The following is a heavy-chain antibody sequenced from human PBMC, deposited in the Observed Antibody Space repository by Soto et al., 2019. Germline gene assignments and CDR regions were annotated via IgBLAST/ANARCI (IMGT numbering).Heavy chain of an antibody. CDR2: INTDGSER. D-gene: IGHD2-15*01. J-gene: IGHJ4*02. CDR3: ARDGEGY. CDR1: GFTFSSYW. V-gene: IGHV3-74*01. Sequence: EVQLVESGGGLVQPGGSLRLSCAASGFTFSSYWMHWVRQVPGEGRVWVSRINTDGSERNYADSVKGRFTVSRDNAKNTQYLQMNSLRVEDTAVYYCARDGEGYWGQGTLVTVSS.